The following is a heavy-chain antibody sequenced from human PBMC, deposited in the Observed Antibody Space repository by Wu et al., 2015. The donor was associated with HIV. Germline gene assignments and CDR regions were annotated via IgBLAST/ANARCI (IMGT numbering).Heavy chain of an antibody. D-gene: IGHD2-15*01. J-gene: IGHJ6*02. Sequence: QVQLVQSGAEVTKPGASVRVSCQTSGYSFTAHYIHWVRQAPGQGLEWMGIINPSGGSTSYAQKFQGRVTMTRDTSTSTVYMELSSLRSEDTAVYYCAREYCSGGSCSRANYYYYYGMDVWGQGTTVTVSS. CDR3: AREYCSGGSCSRANYYYYYGMDV. V-gene: IGHV1-46*01. CDR1: GYSFTAHY. CDR2: INPSGGST.